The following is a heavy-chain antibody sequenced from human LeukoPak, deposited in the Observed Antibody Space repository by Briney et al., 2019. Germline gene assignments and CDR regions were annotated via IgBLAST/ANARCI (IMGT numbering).Heavy chain of an antibody. CDR1: GGTFSSYG. CDR2: IIPMFGTA. CDR3: ASVGSGSYPFDY. V-gene: IGHV1-69*01. J-gene: IGHJ4*02. D-gene: IGHD3-10*01. Sequence: GASVKVSFKASGGTFSSYGISWVRQAPGQRLEWMGGIIPMFGTANYAQKFQGRITTTADVSTRTAYMELSSLRSEDTAVYYCASVGSGSYPFDYWGQGTLVTVSS.